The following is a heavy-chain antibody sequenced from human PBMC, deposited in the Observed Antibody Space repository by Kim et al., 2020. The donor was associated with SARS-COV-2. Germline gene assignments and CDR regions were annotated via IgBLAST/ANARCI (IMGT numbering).Heavy chain of an antibody. J-gene: IGHJ5*02. CDR3: ARVKINGFDP. CDR2: EK. V-gene: IGHV3-7*01. Sequence: EKYSVASVKVRFTISRDNAKNSLYLQMNSLRAEDTAVYYCARVKINGFDPWGQGTLVTVSS.